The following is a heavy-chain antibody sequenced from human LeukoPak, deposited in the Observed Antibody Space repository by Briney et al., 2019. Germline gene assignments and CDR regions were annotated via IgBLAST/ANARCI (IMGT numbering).Heavy chain of an antibody. J-gene: IGHJ4*02. V-gene: IGHV3-66*02. D-gene: IGHD4-17*01. CDR2: IYSGGNT. Sequence: GGSLRLSCAASGFTVSSNYMNWVRQAPGKGLEWVSVIYSGGNTYYADSVKGRFTISRDNSKNTLYLQMNSLRAEDTAVYYCAKDLFVRRGDYRGCDYWGQGTLVTVSS. CDR1: GFTVSSNY. CDR3: AKDLFVRRGDYRGCDY.